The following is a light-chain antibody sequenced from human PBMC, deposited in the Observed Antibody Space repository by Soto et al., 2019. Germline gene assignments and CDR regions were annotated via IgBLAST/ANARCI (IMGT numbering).Light chain of an antibody. V-gene: IGLV2-11*01. J-gene: IGLJ7*01. Sequence: QSALTQPRSVSGSPGQSVTISCTGTSSDVVSWYQQHPGKAPKLIIYYVSQRPSGVPDRFSGSKSGNTASLTISGLQAEDEADYYCCSSAGGFTCVFGGGTQLTVL. CDR3: CSSAGGFTCV. CDR1: SSDV. CDR2: YVS.